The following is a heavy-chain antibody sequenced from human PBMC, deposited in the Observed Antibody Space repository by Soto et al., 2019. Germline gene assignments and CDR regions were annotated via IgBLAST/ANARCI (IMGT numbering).Heavy chain of an antibody. Sequence: QVQLVESGGGVVQPGRSLRLSCAASGFTFSSYGMHWVRQAPGKGLEWVAVIWYDGSNKYYADSVKGRFTISRDNSKNTLYLQMNSLRAEDTAVYYCARGVDYGDYEDAFDIWGQGTMVTVSS. CDR2: IWYDGSNK. CDR1: GFTFSSYG. V-gene: IGHV3-33*01. CDR3: ARGVDYGDYEDAFDI. J-gene: IGHJ3*02. D-gene: IGHD4-17*01.